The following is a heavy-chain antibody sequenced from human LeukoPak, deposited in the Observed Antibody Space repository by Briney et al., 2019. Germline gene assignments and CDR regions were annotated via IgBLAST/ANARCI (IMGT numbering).Heavy chain of an antibody. V-gene: IGHV3-13*01. CDR3: ARGDAPSLFDY. D-gene: IGHD3-10*01. CDR2: IGIRGDT. J-gene: IGHJ4*02. CDR1: GFTFIDYD. Sequence: PGGSLRLSCAASGFTFIDYDVHWVRQVIGKGLEWVSAIGIRGDTHYSGSVKGRFTISRDNAKNSLYLQMNSLRAEDTAVYYCARGDAPSLFDYWGQGTLVTVSS.